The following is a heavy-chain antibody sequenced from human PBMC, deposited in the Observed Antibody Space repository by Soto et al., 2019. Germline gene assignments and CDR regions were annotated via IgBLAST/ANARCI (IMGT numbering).Heavy chain of an antibody. D-gene: IGHD3-10*01. Sequence: GSLRLSCTASGFTFSSYAMHWVRQAPGKGLEWVAVISYDGSNKYYADSVKGRFTISRDNSKNTLYLQMNSLRAEDTAVYYCARDMGITMVRGVIIGNYYYYGMDVWGQGTTVTVSS. CDR3: ARDMGITMVRGVIIGNYYYYGMDV. J-gene: IGHJ6*02. CDR1: GFTFSSYA. V-gene: IGHV3-30-3*01. CDR2: ISYDGSNK.